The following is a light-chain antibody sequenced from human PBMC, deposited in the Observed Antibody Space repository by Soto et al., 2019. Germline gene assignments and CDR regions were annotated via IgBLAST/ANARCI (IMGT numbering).Light chain of an antibody. Sequence: EILMTQSPATLSVSPGERVTLSCRASQSVSSYLAWYQQKPGQPPRLLIYGASTRATGIPARFSGSGSGTEFTLTIGSLQSEDVAIYYCQQFSSPPFFPFGQGTKVEIK. CDR1: QSVSSY. J-gene: IGKJ2*01. V-gene: IGKV3-15*01. CDR2: GAS. CDR3: QQFSSPPFFP.